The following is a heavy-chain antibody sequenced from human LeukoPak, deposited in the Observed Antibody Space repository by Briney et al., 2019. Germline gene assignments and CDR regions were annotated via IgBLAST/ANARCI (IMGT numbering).Heavy chain of an antibody. Sequence: PGGSLRLSCAASGFTFSNYAMSWVRQAPGKGLEWVSTMSGSAGSTYYADSVKGRFTISRDNSKNTLYLQMNSLRDEDTAVYYCARDGDRDAFDIWGQGTMVTVSS. D-gene: IGHD2-21*01. CDR3: ARDGDRDAFDI. CDR2: MSGSAGST. V-gene: IGHV3-23*01. J-gene: IGHJ3*02. CDR1: GFTFSNYA.